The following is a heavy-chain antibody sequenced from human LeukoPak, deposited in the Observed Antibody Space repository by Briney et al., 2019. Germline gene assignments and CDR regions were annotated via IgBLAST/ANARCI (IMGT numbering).Heavy chain of an antibody. D-gene: IGHD3-22*01. J-gene: IGHJ4*02. CDR2: ISSSSSSI. Sequence: PGGSLRLSCAASGFTFSSYSMDWVRQAPGKGLEWVSHISSSSSSIYYADSVKGRFTISRDNVKNSLYLQMNSLRAEDTAVYYCARVLYYDSSGLPGTLGYWGQGTLVTVSS. CDR3: ARVLYYDSSGLPGTLGY. CDR1: GFTFSSYS. V-gene: IGHV3-48*01.